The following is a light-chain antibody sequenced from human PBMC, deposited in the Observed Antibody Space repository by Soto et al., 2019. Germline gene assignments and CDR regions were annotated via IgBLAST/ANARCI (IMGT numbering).Light chain of an antibody. CDR3: NSYTTSNTRQIV. CDR1: SSDVGGYNY. V-gene: IGLV2-14*01. J-gene: IGLJ1*01. CDR2: DVS. Sequence: QTVLTQPASVSGAPGQPITISCTGTSSDVGGYNYVSWYHQHPGKAPKFMIYDVSNRPSGVSTRFSGSKSGNTASLTISGLQAEDEADYYCNSYTTSNTRQIVFGTGTKVTVL.